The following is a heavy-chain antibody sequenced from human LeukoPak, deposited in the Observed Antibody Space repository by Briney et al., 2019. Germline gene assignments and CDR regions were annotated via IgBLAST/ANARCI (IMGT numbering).Heavy chain of an antibody. Sequence: GGSLRLSCAASGFTFSSYAMSWVRQAPGKGLEWVSAISGSGGSTYYADSVKGRFTISRDNSRNTLYLQMNSLRAEDTAVYYCAKDSPYNYGYNYYYMDVWGKGTTVTVSS. CDR1: GFTFSSYA. V-gene: IGHV3-23*01. CDR3: AKDSPYNYGYNYYYMDV. CDR2: ISGSGGST. D-gene: IGHD5-18*01. J-gene: IGHJ6*03.